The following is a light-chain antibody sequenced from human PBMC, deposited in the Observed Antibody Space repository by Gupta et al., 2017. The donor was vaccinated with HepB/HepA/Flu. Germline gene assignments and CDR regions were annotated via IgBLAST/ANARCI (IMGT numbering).Light chain of an antibody. CDR3: SSYASGSTYVI. V-gene: IGLV2-23*02. J-gene: IGLJ2*01. CDR2: EVS. Sequence: QSALTQPASVSGSPGQSITISCIGTGRDVGGYNLVSWYQQHPGIAPKLIIYEVSRRPSGVSHRFSGSKSGITASLTISGLQAEDEAIYYCSSYASGSTYVIFGGGTKLTFL. CDR1: GRDVGGYNL.